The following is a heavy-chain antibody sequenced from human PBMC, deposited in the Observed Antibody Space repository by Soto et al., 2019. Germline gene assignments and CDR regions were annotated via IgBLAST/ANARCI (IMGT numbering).Heavy chain of an antibody. D-gene: IGHD5-18*01. V-gene: IGHV4-31*03. CDR3: AREYTYGSNFFDC. J-gene: IGHJ4*02. CDR1: GGSISSAAYY. CDR2: ISHSGST. Sequence: QVQLQESGPGLVKPSQTLSLTCTVSGGSISSAAYYWSWIRQHPGKGLEWIGYISHSGSTYYTPTLKSRVIISVDTSKTLFSLSLTSVTAADTAVYYCAREYTYGSNFFDCWGQGALVTVSS.